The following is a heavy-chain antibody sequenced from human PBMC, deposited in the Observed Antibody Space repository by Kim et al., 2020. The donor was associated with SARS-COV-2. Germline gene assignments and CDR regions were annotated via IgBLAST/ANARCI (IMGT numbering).Heavy chain of an antibody. CDR1: GFTFSSYA. Sequence: GGSLRLSCAASGFTFSSYAMHWVRQAPGKGLEWVAVISYDGSNKYYADSVKGRFTISRDNSKNTLYLQMNSLRAEDTAVYYCARDQGRYYYYYGMDVWGQGTTVTVSS. J-gene: IGHJ6*02. CDR2: ISYDGSNK. V-gene: IGHV3-30*04. CDR3: ARDQGRYYYYYGMDV. D-gene: IGHD3-10*01.